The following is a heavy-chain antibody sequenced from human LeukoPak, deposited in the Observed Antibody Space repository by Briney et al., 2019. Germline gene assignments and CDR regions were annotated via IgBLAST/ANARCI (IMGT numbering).Heavy chain of an antibody. V-gene: IGHV3-74*01. CDR3: ARVFPYTVTTLGY. CDR1: GFTFSGSA. D-gene: IGHD4-17*01. Sequence: GGSLRLSCAASGFTFSGSALHWVRQAPGKGLVWVSRINSDGSTTNYADSVKGRFTISRDNAKNTLYLQMNSLRAEDTAVYYCARVFPYTVTTLGYWGQGTLVTVSS. J-gene: IGHJ4*02. CDR2: INSDGSTT.